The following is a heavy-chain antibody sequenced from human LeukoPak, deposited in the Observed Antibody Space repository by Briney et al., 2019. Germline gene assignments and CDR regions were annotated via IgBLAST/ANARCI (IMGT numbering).Heavy chain of an antibody. Sequence: SETLSLTCTVSGGSISSGDYYWSWIRQPPGKGLEWIGYIYYSGSTYYNPSLKSRVTISVDTSKNQFSLKLSSVTAADTAVYCCARDRSSWFLDYWGQGTLVTVSS. D-gene: IGHD6-13*01. CDR1: GGSISSGDYY. CDR3: ARDRSSWFLDY. V-gene: IGHV4-30-4*01. J-gene: IGHJ4*02. CDR2: IYYSGST.